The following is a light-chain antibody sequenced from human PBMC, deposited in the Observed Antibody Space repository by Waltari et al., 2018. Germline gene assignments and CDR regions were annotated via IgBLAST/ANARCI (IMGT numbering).Light chain of an antibody. J-gene: IGLJ1*01. Sequence: QSALTQPASVSGSPGQSITISCTGTSSDIGVYNLVSWYQQHPGKAPDLMMYEFTNRPSGVPYRFPGSKSGNTASLTISGLQAEDEADYYCSSYTTTTTLLFGTGTRVTVV. CDR3: SSYTTTTTLL. CDR2: EFT. V-gene: IGLV2-14*01. CDR1: SSDIGVYNL.